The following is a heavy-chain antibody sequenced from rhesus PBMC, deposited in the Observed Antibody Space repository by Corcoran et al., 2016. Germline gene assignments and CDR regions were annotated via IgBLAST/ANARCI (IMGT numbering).Heavy chain of an antibody. CDR3: ARDWGGIAAGNFDY. V-gene: IGHV4-122*02. CDR2: ITYSGST. Sequence: QVQLQASGPGLVKPSETLSLTCAVSGGSISSGYYYWSWIRQPPGKGLEWIGYITYSGSTSYNPSLKSRVTISRDTSKNQFALKLSSVTAADTAVYYCARDWGGIAAGNFDYWGQGVLVTVSS. D-gene: IGHD6-13*01. J-gene: IGHJ4*01. CDR1: GGSISSGYYY.